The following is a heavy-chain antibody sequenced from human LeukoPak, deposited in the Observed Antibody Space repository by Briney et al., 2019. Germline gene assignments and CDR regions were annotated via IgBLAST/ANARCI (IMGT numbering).Heavy chain of an antibody. CDR1: EFTVSSNY. J-gene: IGHJ5*02. CDR3: ACRRGLPNNWFDP. Sequence: GGSLRLSCAASEFTVSSNYMSWVRQAPGKGLEWVAVISYDGDNKYHADSVRGRFTISRDNAKNSLYLQMNSLRAEDTAVYYCACRRGLPNNWFDPWGQGTLVTVSS. V-gene: IGHV3-30*03. CDR2: ISYDGDNK. D-gene: IGHD5-12*01.